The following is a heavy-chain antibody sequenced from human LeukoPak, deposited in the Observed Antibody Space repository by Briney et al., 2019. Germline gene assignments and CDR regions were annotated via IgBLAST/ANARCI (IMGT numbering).Heavy chain of an antibody. V-gene: IGHV4-34*01. J-gene: IGHJ4*02. CDR2: INHTART. Sequence: GLEXXXXINHTARTNYTPSLNSRVTIFVDTSQNQFSLNLSSVTAADTAVYYCATERRYSSGRWDYYFDNWGQGTLVTVSS. D-gene: IGHD6-19*01. CDR3: ATERRYSSGRWDYYFDN.